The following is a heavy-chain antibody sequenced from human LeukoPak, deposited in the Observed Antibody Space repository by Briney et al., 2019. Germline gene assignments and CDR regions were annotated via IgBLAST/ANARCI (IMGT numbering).Heavy chain of an antibody. Sequence: GGSLRLSCAASGFTFSSYAMSWVRQAPGKGLEWVSAISGSGGSTYYADSVKGRFTISRDNSKNTLYLQMNSLRAEDTAVYYCAKAIRYSSGWHEDGMDVWGQGTTVTVSS. D-gene: IGHD6-19*01. CDR3: AKAIRYSSGWHEDGMDV. CDR2: ISGSGGST. V-gene: IGHV3-23*01. J-gene: IGHJ6*02. CDR1: GFTFSSYA.